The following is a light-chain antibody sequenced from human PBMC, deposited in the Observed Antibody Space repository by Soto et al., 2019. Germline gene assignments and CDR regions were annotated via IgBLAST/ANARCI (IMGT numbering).Light chain of an antibody. CDR2: RNN. CDR3: ASWDDSLRGRV. CDR1: SSNIGSNY. Sequence: QSVLTQPPSASGTHGQRVTISCSGRSSNIGSNYVYWYQQLPGTAPKLLIYRNNQRPSGVPDRFSGSKSGTSASLAISGRRSEDAADYYCASWDDSLRGRVFGTGT. V-gene: IGLV1-47*01. J-gene: IGLJ1*01.